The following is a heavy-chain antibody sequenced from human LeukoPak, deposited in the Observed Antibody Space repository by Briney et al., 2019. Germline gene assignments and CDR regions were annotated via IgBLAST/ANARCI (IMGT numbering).Heavy chain of an antibody. V-gene: IGHV4-34*01. CDR2: INHSGST. J-gene: IGHJ3*02. CDR1: GGSFSGYY. Sequence: SETLSLTCAVYGGSFSGYYWSWIRQPPGKGLEWIGEINHSGSTNYNPSLKSRVTISVDTSKNQFSLKLSSVTAADTAVYYCARRSLVVPARGAFDIWGQGTMVTVSS. CDR3: ARRSLVVPARGAFDI. D-gene: IGHD2-2*01.